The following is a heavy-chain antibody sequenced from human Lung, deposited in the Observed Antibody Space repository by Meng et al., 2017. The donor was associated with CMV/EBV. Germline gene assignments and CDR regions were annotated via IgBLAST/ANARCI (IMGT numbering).Heavy chain of an antibody. CDR2: ISWNSGSI. Sequence: SCAASGFTFDDYAMHWVRQAPGKGLEWVSGISWNSGSIGYADSVKGRFTISRDNARNSLYLQMNSLRAEDTALYYCAKDIRGRTYYYYGMDVWGHGXTVTVSS. CDR1: GFTFDDYA. V-gene: IGHV3-9*01. CDR3: AKDIRGRTYYYYGMDV. J-gene: IGHJ6*02.